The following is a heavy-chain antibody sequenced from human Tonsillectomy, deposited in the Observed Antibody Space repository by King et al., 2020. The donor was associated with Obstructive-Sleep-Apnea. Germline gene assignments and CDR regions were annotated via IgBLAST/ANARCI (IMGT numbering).Heavy chain of an antibody. D-gene: IGHD2-2*01. Sequence: VQLVESGGGLVKPGGSLRLSCAASGFTFSSYTMNWVRQAPGKGLEWVSSISSSSTYIYYADTVKGRFTISRDNAKNSLYLYLQMNSLRAEDTAVYYCAREGAGYCSSTSCYEYYYGMDVWGQGTTVTVSS. J-gene: IGHJ6*02. V-gene: IGHV3-21*01. CDR1: GFTFSSYT. CDR3: AREGAGYCSSTSCYEYYYGMDV. CDR2: ISSSSTYI.